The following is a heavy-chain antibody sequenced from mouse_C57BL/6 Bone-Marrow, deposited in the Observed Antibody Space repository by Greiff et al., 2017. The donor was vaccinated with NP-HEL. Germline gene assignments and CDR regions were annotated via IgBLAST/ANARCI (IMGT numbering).Heavy chain of an antibody. V-gene: IGHV1-77*01. J-gene: IGHJ2*01. Sequence: QVQLQQSGAELVKPGASVKISCKASGYTFTDYYINWVKQRPGQGLEWIGKIGPGSGSTYYNEKFKGKATLTADKSSSTAYMQLSSLTSEDSAVYFCARERKFYYYGSSYFDYWGQGTTLTVSS. CDR2: IGPGSGST. CDR1: GYTFTDYY. CDR3: ARERKFYYYGSSYFDY. D-gene: IGHD1-1*01.